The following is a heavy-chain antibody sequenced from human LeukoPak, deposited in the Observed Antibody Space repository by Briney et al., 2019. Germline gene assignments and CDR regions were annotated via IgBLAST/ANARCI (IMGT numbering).Heavy chain of an antibody. CDR1: GFTFSNYW. J-gene: IGHJ4*02. CDR2: INKDGSER. D-gene: IGHD1-7*01. CDR3: ARDDDWNYEDY. V-gene: IGHV3-7*01. Sequence: GGSLRLSCAASGFTFSNYWMSWVRQAPGKELEWVANINKDGSERNYVDSVKGRFTISRDNAKNSLYLQMNSLRAEDTAVYYCARDDDWNYEDYWGQGTLVTVSS.